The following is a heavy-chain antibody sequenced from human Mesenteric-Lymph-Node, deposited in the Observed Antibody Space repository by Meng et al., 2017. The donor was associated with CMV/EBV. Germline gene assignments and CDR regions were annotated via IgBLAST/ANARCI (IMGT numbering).Heavy chain of an antibody. Sequence: VSSGSISSSNWWSWVRQSPGKGLEWIGEIYHSGSTNYNPSLKSRVTISVDKSKNQFSLNLSSVTAADTAVYYCARRPFGDYLYYFDYWGQGSLVTVSS. V-gene: IGHV4-4*02. CDR1: SGSISSSNW. D-gene: IGHD4-17*01. J-gene: IGHJ4*02. CDR3: ARRPFGDYLYYFDY. CDR2: IYHSGST.